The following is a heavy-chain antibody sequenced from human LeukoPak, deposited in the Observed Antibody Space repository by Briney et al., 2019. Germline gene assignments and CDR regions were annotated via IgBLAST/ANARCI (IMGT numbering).Heavy chain of an antibody. Sequence: GGSLRLSCAASGFTFSSYWMHWVRQAPGRGLVWVSRINSDGSRTTYADSVKGRFTISRDNSKNTLYLQMNSLRAEDTAVYYCARSLRGYEWGYYYYYMDVWGKGTTVTVSS. J-gene: IGHJ6*03. D-gene: IGHD5-12*01. CDR3: ARSLRGYEWGYYYYYMDV. V-gene: IGHV3-74*01. CDR2: INSDGSRT. CDR1: GFTFSSYW.